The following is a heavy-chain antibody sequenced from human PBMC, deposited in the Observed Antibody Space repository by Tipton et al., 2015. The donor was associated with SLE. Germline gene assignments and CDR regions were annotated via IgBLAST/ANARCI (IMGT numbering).Heavy chain of an antibody. CDR2: LNPSGGT. Sequence: TLSLTCTVSGGSISSEYWSWLRQPAGKGLEWIGRLNPSGGTNYNPSLKSRVTISVETSKNQFSLKLTSVTAADTAVYYCARGNYDFRGRTFDIWGQGTMVTVSS. D-gene: IGHD3-3*01. J-gene: IGHJ3*02. V-gene: IGHV4-4*07. CDR3: ARGNYDFRGRTFDI. CDR1: GGSISSEY.